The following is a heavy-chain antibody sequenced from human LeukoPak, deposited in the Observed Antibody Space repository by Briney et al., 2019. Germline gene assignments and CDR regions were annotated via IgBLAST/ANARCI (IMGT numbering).Heavy chain of an antibody. Sequence: KPSETLSLTCTVSGGSISSSSYYWSWIRQPAGKGLEWIGRIYTSGSTNYNPSLKSRVTMSVDTSKNQFSLKLSSVTAADTAVYYCARGTVTDFDYWGQGTLVTVSS. J-gene: IGHJ4*02. D-gene: IGHD4-11*01. CDR2: IYTSGST. CDR3: ARGTVTDFDY. V-gene: IGHV4-61*02. CDR1: GGSISSSSYY.